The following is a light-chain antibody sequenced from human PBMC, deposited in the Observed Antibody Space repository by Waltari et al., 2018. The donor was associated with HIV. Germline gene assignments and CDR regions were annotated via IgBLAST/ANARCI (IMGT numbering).Light chain of an antibody. Sequence: SYVLTPPPSVSVAPGKTARITCGGTNIGSKSVHWYQQKPGQAPVLVIYYDSDRPSGIPERFSGSNSGNTATLTISRVEAGDEVDYYCQVWDSSSDTYVFGTGTKVTVL. CDR3: QVWDSSSDTYV. V-gene: IGLV3-21*04. CDR1: NIGSKS. CDR2: YDS. J-gene: IGLJ1*01.